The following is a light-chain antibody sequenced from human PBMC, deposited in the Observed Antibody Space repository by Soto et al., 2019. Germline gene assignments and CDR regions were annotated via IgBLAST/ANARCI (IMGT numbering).Light chain of an antibody. CDR2: KAS. CDR1: QSISRG. CDR3: QQYNSYSIT. V-gene: IGKV1-5*03. Sequence: DIQMTQSPSTLSASVRDRVTITCRASQSISRGFAWYQQKPGKAPKLLIDKASNLQSGVPSRFSGSGSGTEFTLTISSLQPDDFAIYYCQQYNSYSITFGQGTRLEMK. J-gene: IGKJ5*01.